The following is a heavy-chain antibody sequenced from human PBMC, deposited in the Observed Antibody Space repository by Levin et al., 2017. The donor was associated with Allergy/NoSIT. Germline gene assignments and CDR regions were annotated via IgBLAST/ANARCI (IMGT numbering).Heavy chain of an antibody. CDR3: AKDDIMITFGGVIVGDYFDY. CDR1: GFTFSSYA. CDR2: ISGSGGST. D-gene: IGHD3-16*02. V-gene: IGHV3-23*01. J-gene: IGHJ4*02. Sequence: PGGSLRLSCAASGFTFSSYAMSWVRQAPGKGLEWVSAISGSGGSTYYADSVKGRFTISRDNSKNTLYLQMNSLRAEDTAVYYCAKDDIMITFGGVIVGDYFDYWGQGTLVTVSS.